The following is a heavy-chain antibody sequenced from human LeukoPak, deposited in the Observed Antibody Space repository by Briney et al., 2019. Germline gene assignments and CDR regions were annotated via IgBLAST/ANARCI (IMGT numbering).Heavy chain of an antibody. D-gene: IGHD5-18*01. J-gene: IGHJ6*03. V-gene: IGHV4-59*01. Sequence: PSETLSLTCTVSGGSISSYYWSWIRQPPGKGLEWIGYIYYSGSTNYNPSLKSRVTISVDTSKNQFSLKPSSVTAADTAVYYCARDQGYSYGYSYYYYYMDVWGKGTTVTVSS. CDR1: GGSISSYY. CDR3: ARDQGYSYGYSYYYYYMDV. CDR2: IYYSGST.